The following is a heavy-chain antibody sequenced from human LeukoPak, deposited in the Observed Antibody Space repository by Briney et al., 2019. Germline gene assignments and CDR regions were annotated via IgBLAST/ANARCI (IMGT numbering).Heavy chain of an antibody. D-gene: IGHD5-12*01. CDR3: AGGVATTGGFYFDY. Sequence: SETLSLTCSVSGGSISSYYWSWIRQPPGKGLEWIGYIYYSGSTNYNPSLKSRVTISVDTSKNQFSLKLSSVTAADTAVYYCAGGVATTGGFYFDYWGQGTLVIVSS. V-gene: IGHV4-59*01. J-gene: IGHJ4*02. CDR1: GGSISSYY. CDR2: IYYSGST.